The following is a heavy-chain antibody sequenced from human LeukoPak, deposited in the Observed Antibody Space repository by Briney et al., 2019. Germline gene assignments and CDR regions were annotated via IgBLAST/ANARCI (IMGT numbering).Heavy chain of an antibody. D-gene: IGHD2-21*02. V-gene: IGHV3-53*05. CDR2: IYIGGST. CDR3: ARQRPNSDCFDY. CDR1: GFSVSSNY. J-gene: IGHJ4*02. Sequence: PGGSLRLSCAASGFSVSSNYMSWVRQAPGKGLEWVSVIYIGGSTYYADSVKGRFTISRDNSKNTLYLQVNSLRAEDTAVYYCARQRPNSDCFDYWGQGTLVTVSS.